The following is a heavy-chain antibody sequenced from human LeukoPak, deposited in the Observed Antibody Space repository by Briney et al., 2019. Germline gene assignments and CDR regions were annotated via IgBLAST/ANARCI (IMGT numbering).Heavy chain of an antibody. CDR2: MHYGGSP. CDR3: VTGRYSYGWYDH. Sequence: SETLSLTCTVSGGSKRRFYWSWIRESPGKGVEGIGYMHYGGSPRYNPYPMSRVITSLDTSKKQFSLKLKSVTTADTAVYYCVTGRYSYGWYDHWGQGILVIVSS. CDR1: GGSKRRFY. D-gene: IGHD5-18*01. V-gene: IGHV4-59*13. J-gene: IGHJ5*02.